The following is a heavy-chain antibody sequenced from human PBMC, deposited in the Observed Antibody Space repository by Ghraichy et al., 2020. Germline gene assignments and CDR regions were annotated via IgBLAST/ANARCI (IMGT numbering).Heavy chain of an antibody. D-gene: IGHD6-13*01. V-gene: IGHV3-23*01. CDR2: ISGSGGST. CDR3: AKDGYGYSSSWLRWFDP. J-gene: IGHJ5*02. CDR1: GFTFSSYA. Sequence: GGSLRLSCAASGFTFSSYAMSWVRQAPGKGLEWVSAISGSGGSTYYADSVKGRFTISRDNSKNTLYLQMNSLRAEDTAVYYCAKDGYGYSSSWLRWFDPWGQGTLVTVSS.